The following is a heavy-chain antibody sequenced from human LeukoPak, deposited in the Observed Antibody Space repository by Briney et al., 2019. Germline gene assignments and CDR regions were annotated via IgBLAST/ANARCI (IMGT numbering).Heavy chain of an antibody. J-gene: IGHJ6*02. CDR2: IYYSGST. CDR3: ARSYGSFGMDV. CDR1: GGSISSYY. V-gene: IGHV4-59*12. D-gene: IGHD3-16*01. Sequence: SETLSLTCTVSGGSISSYYWSWIRQPPGKGLEWIGYIYYSGSTNYNPSLKSRVTISVDTSKNQFSLKLSSVTAADTAVYYCARSYGSFGMDVWGQGTTVTVSS.